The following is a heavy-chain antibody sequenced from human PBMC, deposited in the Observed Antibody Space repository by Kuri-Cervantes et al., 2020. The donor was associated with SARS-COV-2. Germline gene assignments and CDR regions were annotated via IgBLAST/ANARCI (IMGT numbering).Heavy chain of an antibody. J-gene: IGHJ5*02. CDR1: GGSFSGYY. CDR2: IYYSGST. Sequence: SETLSLTCAVYGGSFSGYYWSWIRQPPGKGLEWIGYIYYSGSTNYNPSLKSRVTISVDRSKNQFSLKVRSVTAADTAVYFCARRTRNWFDPWGQGTPVTCSS. CDR3: ARRTRNWFDP. D-gene: IGHD3-3*01. V-gene: IGHV4-59*08.